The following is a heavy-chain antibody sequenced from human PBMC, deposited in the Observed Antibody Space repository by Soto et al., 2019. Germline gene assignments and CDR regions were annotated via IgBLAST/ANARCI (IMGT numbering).Heavy chain of an antibody. CDR1: GGTFSSYT. CDR3: AAVAGYYYGMDV. D-gene: IGHD6-19*01. Sequence: QVQLVQSGAEVKKPGSSVKVSCKASGGTFSSYTISWVRQAPGQGLEWMGRIIPILGIANYAQKFQDRVTIPADKSTSKAYMALSSLRSEDTAVYYCAAVAGYYYGMDVWGQGTTVTVSS. V-gene: IGHV1-69*02. J-gene: IGHJ6*02. CDR2: IIPILGIA.